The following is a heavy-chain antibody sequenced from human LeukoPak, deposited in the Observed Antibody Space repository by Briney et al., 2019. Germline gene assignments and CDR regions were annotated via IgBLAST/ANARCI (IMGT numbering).Heavy chain of an antibody. J-gene: IGHJ4*02. CDR3: ARVYYGGKTPSPGGH. Sequence: ASVKVSCKASGYIFTNYGMSWVRQAPGQGLEWMGWINTNNGNTNYAQNFRDTVTMTTDTSTNTAYMELRSLRSDDTAMYYCARVYYGGKTPSPGGHWGQGTLVTVSS. D-gene: IGHD4-23*01. CDR2: INTNNGNT. CDR1: GYIFTNYG. V-gene: IGHV1-18*01.